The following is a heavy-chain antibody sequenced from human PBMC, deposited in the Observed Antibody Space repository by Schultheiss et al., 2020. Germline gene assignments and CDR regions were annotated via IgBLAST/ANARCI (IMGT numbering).Heavy chain of an antibody. Sequence: TLSLTCTVSGGSISSSSYYWGWIRQPPGKGLEWIGSIYYSGSTYYNPSLKSRVTISVDTSKNQFSLKLSSVTAADTAVYYCARHRVVTAILDAFDIWGQGTMVSVSS. CDR1: GGSISSSSYY. CDR3: ARHRVVTAILDAFDI. CDR2: IYYSGST. D-gene: IGHD2-21*02. V-gene: IGHV4-39*01. J-gene: IGHJ3*02.